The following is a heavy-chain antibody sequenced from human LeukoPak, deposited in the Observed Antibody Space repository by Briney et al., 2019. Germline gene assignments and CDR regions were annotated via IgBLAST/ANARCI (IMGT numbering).Heavy chain of an antibody. CDR2: ISFSGGTT. J-gene: IGHJ4*02. D-gene: IGHD6-6*01. Sequence: GGSLRLSCAASGFTFSSYAMSCVSQAPGKGLEWVSGISFSGGTTYYADSVKGRFTISRDNSKNTLYLQMNSLRAEDTAVYYCAKDGQYSSSSPYYFDYWGQGTLVTVSS. CDR3: AKDGQYSSSSPYYFDY. CDR1: GFTFSSYA. V-gene: IGHV3-23*01.